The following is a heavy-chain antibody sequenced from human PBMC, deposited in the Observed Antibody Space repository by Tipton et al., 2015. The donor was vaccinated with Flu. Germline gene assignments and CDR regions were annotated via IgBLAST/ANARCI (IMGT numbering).Heavy chain of an antibody. V-gene: IGHV4-61*02. CDR2: VYTSGNS. CDR3: ARIGSSSGWGDWIDS. J-gene: IGHJ5*01. D-gene: IGHD6-19*01. CDR1: GDSISSSNYY. Sequence: TLSLTCTVSGDSISSSNYYWSWIRQPAGKRLEWIGRVYTSGNSKYNPSLKSRVTISVDTSKNQFSLNLRSVTAADTAVYYCARIGSSSGWGDWIDSWGQGALVIVSS.